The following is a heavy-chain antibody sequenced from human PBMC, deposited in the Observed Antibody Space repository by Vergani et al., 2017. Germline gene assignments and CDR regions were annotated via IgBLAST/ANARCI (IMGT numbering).Heavy chain of an antibody. Sequence: EVQLLESGGGLVQPGGSLRLSCAASGFTFSSYAMSWVRQVPGKGLEWVSGISGSGGNTYYANSVKGRFTISRDNSKHTLYLQMNSLRADDTAVYYCAKGVYCSSTSCYEGRGYYYGMGVWGQXP. CDR1: GFTFSSYA. D-gene: IGHD2-2*01. CDR3: AKGVYCSSTSCYEGRGYYYGMGV. V-gene: IGHV3-23*01. CDR2: ISGSGGNT. J-gene: IGHJ6*02.